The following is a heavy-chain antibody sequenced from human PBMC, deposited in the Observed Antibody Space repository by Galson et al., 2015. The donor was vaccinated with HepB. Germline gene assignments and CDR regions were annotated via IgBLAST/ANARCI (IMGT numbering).Heavy chain of an antibody. Sequence: SVKVSCKASGGTFSTYAISWVRQAPGQGLEWMGGITPIFGTANYAQKFQGRVTITADESTSTAYMELSSLRSDDTAVYYCARGGIAAPTNPVDYWGQGTQVTVSS. J-gene: IGHJ4*02. CDR3: ARGGIAAPTNPVDY. D-gene: IGHD6-6*01. V-gene: IGHV1-69*13. CDR2: ITPIFGTA. CDR1: GGTFSTYA.